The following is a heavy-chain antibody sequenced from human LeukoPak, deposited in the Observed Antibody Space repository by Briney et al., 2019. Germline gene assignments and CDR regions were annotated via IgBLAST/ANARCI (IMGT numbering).Heavy chain of an antibody. D-gene: IGHD3-22*01. CDR3: ARISGYYDSSGYSTRSALNIDY. CDR1: GFPFSSYS. Sequence: GGSLRLSCAASGFPFSSYSMYWVRQAPGKGLEWVAFIWYDGSNQHYADSVKGRFTVSRDHSRNTVYLQMNSLRAEDTAVYYCARISGYYDSSGYSTRSALNIDYWGQGTLVTVSS. V-gene: IGHV3-33*01. J-gene: IGHJ4*02. CDR2: IWYDGSNQ.